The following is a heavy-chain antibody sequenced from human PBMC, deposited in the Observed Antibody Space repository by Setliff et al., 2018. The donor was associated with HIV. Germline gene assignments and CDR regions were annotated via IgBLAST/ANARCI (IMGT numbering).Heavy chain of an antibody. D-gene: IGHD2-15*01. CDR1: TFTFRTSI. CDR3: AKCGGTCWHNFFGP. Sequence: GGSLRLSCEVSSTFTFRTSILHWVRQAPGKGLDWVAGISLDGNSEHYADSVKGRFSISRDNSKKMLYLQMNSLRAEDTAVYYCAKCGGTCWHNFFGPWGQGTLVTVSS. CDR2: ISLDGNSE. V-gene: IGHV3-30-3*02. J-gene: IGHJ5*02.